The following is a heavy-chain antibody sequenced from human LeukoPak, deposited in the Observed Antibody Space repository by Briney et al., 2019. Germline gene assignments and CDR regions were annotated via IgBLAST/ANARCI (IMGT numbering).Heavy chain of an antibody. J-gene: IGHJ4*02. CDR1: GYTFTSYG. CDR2: ISAYNGNT. V-gene: IGHV1-18*01. CDR3: ARIGSLWFGELVGLIDY. Sequence: ASVKVSCKASGYTFTSYGISWVRQAPGQGLEWMGWISAYNGNTNYAQKLQGRVTMTTDTSTSTAYMELRSLRSDDTAVYYCARIGSLWFGELVGLIDYWGQGTLVTVPS. D-gene: IGHD3-10*01.